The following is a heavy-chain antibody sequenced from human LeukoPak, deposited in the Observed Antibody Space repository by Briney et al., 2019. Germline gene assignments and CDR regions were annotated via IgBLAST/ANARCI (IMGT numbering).Heavy chain of an antibody. Sequence: SETLSLTCAVYGGSFSGYYWSWIRQPPGKGLEWIGEINHSGSTNYNPSLKSRVTISVDTSKNQFSLKLSSVTAADTAVYYCAKDRAYYSDSSGYYLVRAYDYWGQGTLVTVSS. D-gene: IGHD3-22*01. CDR1: GGSFSGYY. CDR3: AKDRAYYSDSSGYYLVRAYDY. J-gene: IGHJ4*02. CDR2: INHSGST. V-gene: IGHV4-34*01.